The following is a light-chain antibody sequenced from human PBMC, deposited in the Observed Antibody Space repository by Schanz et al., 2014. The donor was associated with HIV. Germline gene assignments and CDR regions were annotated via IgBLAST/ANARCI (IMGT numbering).Light chain of an antibody. CDR1: QGISSY. V-gene: IGKV1-9*01. J-gene: IGKJ2*01. CDR2: AAS. Sequence: IQLTQSPSSLSASVGDRVTITCRASQGISSYLAWYQQKPGKAPKLLIYAASTLQSGVPSRFTGRGSGTYFTLPITTLQPEDLATYYCQQCVTYPYTLGQGPKLDI. CDR3: QQCVTYPYT.